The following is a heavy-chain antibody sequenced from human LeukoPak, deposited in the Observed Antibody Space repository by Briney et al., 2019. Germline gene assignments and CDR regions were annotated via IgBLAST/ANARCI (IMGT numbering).Heavy chain of an antibody. CDR3: ARVRRTGTSPYYFDY. CDR2: INPNSGGT. CDR1: GYTFTGYY. Sequence: ASVKVSCKASGYTFTGYYMHWVRQAPGQGLEWMGWINPNSGGTNYAQKFQGRVTMTRDTSISTAYMELGRLRSDDTAVYYCARVRRTGTSPYYFDYWGQGTLVTVSS. J-gene: IGHJ4*02. D-gene: IGHD1-7*01. V-gene: IGHV1-2*02.